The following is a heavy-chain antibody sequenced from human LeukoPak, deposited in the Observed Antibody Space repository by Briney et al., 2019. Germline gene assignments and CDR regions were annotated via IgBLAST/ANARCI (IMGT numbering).Heavy chain of an antibody. D-gene: IGHD5-18*01. V-gene: IGHV3-21*01. J-gene: IGHJ4*02. CDR1: GFTFSSYS. Sequence: GGSLRLSCAASGFTFSSYSMNWVRQAPGKGLEWVSSISSSSSYIYYADSVKGRFTISRDNAKNTLYLQMNSLRAEDTAVYYCARDLINSRYSYGCSYWGQGTLVTVSS. CDR2: ISSSSSYI. CDR3: ARDLINSRYSYGCSY.